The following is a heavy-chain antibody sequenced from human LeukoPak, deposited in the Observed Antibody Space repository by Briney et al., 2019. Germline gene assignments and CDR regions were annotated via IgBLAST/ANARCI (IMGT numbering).Heavy chain of an antibody. CDR1: GFTLSRYA. V-gene: IGHV3-23*01. CDR3: ARDDIAVAGQDY. J-gene: IGHJ4*02. CDR2: ISNSGDST. Sequence: GGSLRLSCAASGFTLSRYAIHLVRQAPGKGLEWVSTISNSGDSTHYADSVKGRFTISRDSSKNTLYLQMNSLRAEDTAVYYCARDDIAVAGQDYWGQGTLVTVSS. D-gene: IGHD6-19*01.